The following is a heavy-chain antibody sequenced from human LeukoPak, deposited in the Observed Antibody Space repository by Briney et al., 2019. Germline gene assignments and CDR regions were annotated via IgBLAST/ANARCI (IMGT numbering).Heavy chain of an antibody. D-gene: IGHD3-22*01. CDR2: IYTSGST. Sequence: PSETLSLTCAVYGGSFSGYYWSWIRQPAGKGLEWIGRIYTSGSTDYNPSLKSRLTMSVDTSKNQFSLKLSSVTAADTAVYYCARESKTYDGSGYYLDYWGQGTLVTVSS. CDR3: ARESKTYDGSGYYLDY. CDR1: GGSFSGYY. V-gene: IGHV4-4*07. J-gene: IGHJ4*02.